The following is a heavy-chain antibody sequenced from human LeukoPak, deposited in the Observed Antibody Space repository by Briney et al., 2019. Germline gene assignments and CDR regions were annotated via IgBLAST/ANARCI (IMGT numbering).Heavy chain of an antibody. D-gene: IGHD5-18*01. CDR1: GGSFSGYY. CDR2: IYYSGST. CDR3: ARQLKGPYGYMYYYYGMDV. Sequence: SETLSLTCAVYGGSFSGYYWSWIRQPPGKGLEWIGYIYYSGSTNYNPSLKSRVTISVDTSKNQFSLKLSSVTAADTAVYYCARQLKGPYGYMYYYYGMDVWGQGTTVTASS. J-gene: IGHJ6*02. V-gene: IGHV4-59*08.